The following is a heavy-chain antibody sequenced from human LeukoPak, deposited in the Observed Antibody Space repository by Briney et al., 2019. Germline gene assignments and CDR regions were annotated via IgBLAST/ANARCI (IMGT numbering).Heavy chain of an antibody. V-gene: IGHV4-59*01. J-gene: IGHJ5*02. CDR1: GGSISSYY. CDR3: ATYRGHAAMVLGANWFDP. D-gene: IGHD5-18*01. CDR2: IYYSGST. Sequence: SETLSLTCTVSGGSISSYYWSWIRQPPGKGLEWIGYIYYSGSTNYNPSLKSRVTMSIDTSKNQFSLKLSSATAADTAVYYCATYRGHAAMVLGANWFDPWGQGTLVTVSS.